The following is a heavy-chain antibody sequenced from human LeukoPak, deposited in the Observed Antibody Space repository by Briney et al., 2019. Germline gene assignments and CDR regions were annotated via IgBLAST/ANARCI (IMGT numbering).Heavy chain of an antibody. CDR3: VRDAPYCTSASCYNSGGMDV. CDR2: ISRSSSYI. Sequence: GGSLRLSCAASGFSFESYVMNWVRQAPGKGLEWVSSISRSSSYIHYADSVKGRLTVTRDNAKNSLYLQMTSLRAEDTAAYFCVRDAPYCTSASCYNSGGMDVWGQGTTVTVSS. V-gene: IGHV3-21*01. D-gene: IGHD2-2*02. J-gene: IGHJ6*02. CDR1: GFSFESYV.